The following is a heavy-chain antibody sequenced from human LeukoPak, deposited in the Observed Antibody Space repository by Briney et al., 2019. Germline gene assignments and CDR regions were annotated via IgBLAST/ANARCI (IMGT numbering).Heavy chain of an antibody. CDR2: IIPIFGTA. J-gene: IGHJ6*03. D-gene: IGHD6-6*01. CDR3: ASSHSSSDYYYYYMDV. CDR1: GGTFSSYA. Sequence: SVKVSCKASGGTFSSYAISWVRQAPGQGLEWMGGIIPIFGTANYAQKFQGRVTITADKSTSTAYMELSSLRSEDTAVYYCASSHSSSDYYYYYMDVWGKGTTVTVSS. V-gene: IGHV1-69*06.